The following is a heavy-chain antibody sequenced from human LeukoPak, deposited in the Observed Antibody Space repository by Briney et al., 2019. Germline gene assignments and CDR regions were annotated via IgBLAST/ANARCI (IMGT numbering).Heavy chain of an antibody. CDR2: IYYSGST. CDR1: GDSINNYY. D-gene: IGHD6-19*01. V-gene: IGHV4-59*01. CDR3: ARGSGAISQWPFDY. J-gene: IGHJ4*02. Sequence: SETLSLTCSVFGDSINNYYWNWIRQPPAKGLERIGYIYYSGSTNYNPSLKRRVTISVDTSKNQFSLRLTSVTPAHTAVYYCARGSGAISQWPFDYWGQGTLVTISS.